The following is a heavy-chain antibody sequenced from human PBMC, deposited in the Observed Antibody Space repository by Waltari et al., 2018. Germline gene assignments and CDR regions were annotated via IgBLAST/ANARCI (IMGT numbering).Heavy chain of an antibody. CDR3: ARLGARRWLQWLDY. J-gene: IGHJ4*02. V-gene: IGHV4-39*01. D-gene: IGHD5-12*01. CDR1: GGSISSSSYY. CDR2: IYYSGST. Sequence: QLQLQESGPGLVNPSETLSLTCTVSGGSISSSSYYWGWIRQPPGKGREWNGSIYYSGSTYYNPSLKSRVTISVDTSKNQFSLKLSSVTAADTAVYYCARLGARRWLQWLDYWGQGTLVTVSS.